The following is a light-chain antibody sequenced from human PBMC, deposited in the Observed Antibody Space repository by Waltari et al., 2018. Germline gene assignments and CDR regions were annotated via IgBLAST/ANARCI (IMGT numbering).Light chain of an antibody. CDR3: MQALQTPRT. CDR1: QSLLHSNTHNY. J-gene: IGKJ1*01. Sequence: DIVMTQSPVSLPVTPGEPASIPCRSRQSLLHSNTHNYLDGYVQKPGQSPQLLIYLGSNRASGVPDRFSGRGSGTYFTLKISRVETEDVGVYYCMQALQTPRTFGQGTKVEI. V-gene: IGKV2-28*01. CDR2: LGS.